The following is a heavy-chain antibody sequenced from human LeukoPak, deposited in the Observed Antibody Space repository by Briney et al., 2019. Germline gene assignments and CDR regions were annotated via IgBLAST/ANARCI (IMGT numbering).Heavy chain of an antibody. CDR2: IYSGGST. V-gene: IGHV3-66*01. D-gene: IGHD3-10*01. CDR1: GFTVSSNY. CDR3: ARDPPYYYGSGSQL. Sequence: GSLRLSCAASGFTVSSNYMSWVRQAPGKGLEWVSVIYSGGSTYYADSVKGRFTISRDNSKNTLYLQMNSLRAEDTAVYYCARDPPYYYGSGSQLWGQGTLVTVSS. J-gene: IGHJ4*02.